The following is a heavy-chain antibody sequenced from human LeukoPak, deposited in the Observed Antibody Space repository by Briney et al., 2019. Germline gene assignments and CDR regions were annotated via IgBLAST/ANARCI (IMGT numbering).Heavy chain of an antibody. V-gene: IGHV1-2*04. CDR2: INPNCGGT. CDR3: ARFNYYYYGMDV. CDR1: GYTFTGYY. Sequence: ASVKVSCKASGYTFTGYYMHWVRQAPGQGLEWMGWINPNCGGTNYAQKFQGWVTMTRDTSISTAYMELSRLRSDDTAVYYCARFNYYYYGMDVWGQGTTVTVSS. J-gene: IGHJ6*02.